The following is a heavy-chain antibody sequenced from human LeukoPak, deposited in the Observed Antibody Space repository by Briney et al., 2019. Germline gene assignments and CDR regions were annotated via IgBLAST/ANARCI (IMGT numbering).Heavy chain of an antibody. CDR1: GGSFSGYY. CDR2: ISSSGST. V-gene: IGHV4-59*10. CDR3: ASLSTPGYYYYYYMDV. Sequence: SETLSLTCAVYGGSFSGYYWSWIRQPAGKGLEWIGRISSSGSTNYNPSLKSRVTISVDTSKNQFSLKLSSVTAADTAVYYCASLSTPGYYYYYYMDVWGKGTTVTISS. D-gene: IGHD2-2*01. J-gene: IGHJ6*03.